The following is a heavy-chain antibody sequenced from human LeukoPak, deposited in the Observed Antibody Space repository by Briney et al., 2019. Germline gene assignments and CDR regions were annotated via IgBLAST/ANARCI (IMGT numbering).Heavy chain of an antibody. J-gene: IGHJ4*02. D-gene: IGHD5-24*01. CDR3: AREGYNRLDY. CDR2: MSYSGST. Sequence: SETLSLTCTVSGGSISSSGYYWTWIRQLPGKGLDWIGYMSYSGSTSYNPSLKSRVIISVDTSKNQLSLKLSSATAADTAVYYCAREGYNRLDYWGQGTLVTVSS. V-gene: IGHV4-31*02. CDR1: GGSISSSGYY.